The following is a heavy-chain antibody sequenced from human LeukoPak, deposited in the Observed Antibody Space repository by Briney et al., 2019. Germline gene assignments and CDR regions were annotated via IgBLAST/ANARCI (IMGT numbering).Heavy chain of an antibody. Sequence: SETLSLTCAVYGGSFSGYYWSWIRQPPEKGLEWIGEINHSGSTNYNPSLGGRVTMSVDTSKNQFSLKLSSVTAADTAVYYCARHRIQLWFDYWGQGTLVTVSS. J-gene: IGHJ4*02. CDR3: ARHRIQLWFDY. D-gene: IGHD5-18*01. V-gene: IGHV4-34*01. CDR1: GGSFSGYY. CDR2: INHSGST.